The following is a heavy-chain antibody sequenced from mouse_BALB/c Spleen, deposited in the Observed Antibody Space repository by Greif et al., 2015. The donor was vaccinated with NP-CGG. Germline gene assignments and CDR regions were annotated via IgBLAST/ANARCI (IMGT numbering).Heavy chain of an antibody. J-gene: IGHJ2*01. D-gene: IGHD1-1*01. CDR2: SRNKANDYTT. CDR3: ARDYYGSFDY. V-gene: IGHV7-1*02. Sequence: DVVLVESGGGLVQPGGSLRLSCATSGFTFSDFYMEWVRQPPGKGLEWIAASRNKANDYTTEYSASVKGRFIVSRDTSQSILYLQMNALRAEDTAIYYCARDYYGSFDYWGQGTTLTVSS. CDR1: GFTFSDFY.